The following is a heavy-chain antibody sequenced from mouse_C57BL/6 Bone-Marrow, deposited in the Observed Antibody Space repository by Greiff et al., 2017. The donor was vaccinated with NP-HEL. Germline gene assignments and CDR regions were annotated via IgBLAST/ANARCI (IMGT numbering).Heavy chain of an antibody. CDR2: IYPGNSDT. J-gene: IGHJ3*01. CDR1: GYTFTSYW. Sequence: VHVKQSGTVLARPGASVKMSCKTSGYTFTSYWMHWVKQRPGQGLEWIGAIYPGNSDTSYNQKFKGKAKLTAVTSASTAYMELSSLTNEDSAVYYCTRRDYYGSSPWFAYWGQGTGVTVSA. D-gene: IGHD1-1*01. CDR3: TRRDYYGSSPWFAY. V-gene: IGHV1-5*01.